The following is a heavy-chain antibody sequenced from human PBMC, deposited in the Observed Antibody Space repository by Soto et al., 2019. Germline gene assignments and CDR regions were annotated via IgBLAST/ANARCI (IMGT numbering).Heavy chain of an antibody. CDR1: GGTFSSYA. V-gene: IGHV1-69*13. Sequence: WASVKVSCKASGGTFSSYAISWVRQAPGQGLEWMGGVIPIFGTANYAQKFQGRVTITADESTSTAYMELSSLRSEDTAVYYCARSSSSLVYYYYGMDVWGQGTTVTVSS. CDR2: VIPIFGTA. CDR3: ARSSSSLVYYYYGMDV. D-gene: IGHD6-6*01. J-gene: IGHJ6*02.